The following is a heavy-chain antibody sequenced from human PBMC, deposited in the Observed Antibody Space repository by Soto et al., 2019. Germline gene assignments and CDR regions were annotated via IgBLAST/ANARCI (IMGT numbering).Heavy chain of an antibody. D-gene: IGHD5-12*01. V-gene: IGHV4-34*01. J-gene: IGHJ4*02. Sequence: SETLSLTCAVYGGSFSGYYWSWIRQPPGKGLEWIGEINHSGSTNYNPSLKSRVTISVDTSKNQFSLKLSSVTAADTAVYYCARGLIVATIYQYYFDYWGQGTLVTVSS. CDR3: ARGLIVATIYQYYFDY. CDR1: GGSFSGYY. CDR2: INHSGST.